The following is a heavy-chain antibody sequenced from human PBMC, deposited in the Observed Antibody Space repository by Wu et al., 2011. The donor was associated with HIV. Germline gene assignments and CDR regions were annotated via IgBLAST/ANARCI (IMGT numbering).Heavy chain of an antibody. CDR1: GGTFSSSA. J-gene: IGHJ4*02. CDR2: IIPILGAV. V-gene: IGHV1-69*15. CDR3: TKSNSTNWLTLFF. Sequence: QVQLVQSGAEVKKPGSSVKVSCKTSGGTFSSSAISWVRQAPGQGLEWMGRIIPILGAVNYAQKFQGRVTIIADESTGTAYMDLGSLRTDDTAVYYCTKSNSTNWLTLFFWGQGTLVTVS. D-gene: IGHD1-1*01.